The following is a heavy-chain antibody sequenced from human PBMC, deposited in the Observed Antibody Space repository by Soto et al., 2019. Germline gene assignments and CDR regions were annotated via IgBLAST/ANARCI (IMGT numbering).Heavy chain of an antibody. Sequence: EVQLVESGGGLVQPGGSLRLSCAASGFTVSSNYMSWVRQAPGKGLEWVSVIYSGGSAYYADSVKGRFTISRDNSKNTRYLQVNSLRAEDTAVYYCARHGYSYGGGYFDYWGQGTLVTVSS. V-gene: IGHV3-66*04. CDR1: GFTVSSNY. CDR3: ARHGYSYGGGYFDY. J-gene: IGHJ4*02. CDR2: IYSGGSA. D-gene: IGHD5-18*01.